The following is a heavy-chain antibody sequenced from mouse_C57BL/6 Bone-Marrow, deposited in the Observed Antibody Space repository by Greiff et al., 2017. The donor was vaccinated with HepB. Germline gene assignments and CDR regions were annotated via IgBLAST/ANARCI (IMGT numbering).Heavy chain of an antibody. CDR2: IRSKSNNHAT. CDR1: GFSFNTYA. V-gene: IGHV10-1*01. D-gene: IGHD2-4*01. J-gene: IGHJ3*01. CDR3: VRPYDYEGAWFAY. Sequence: EVQRVESGGGLVQPKGSLKLSCAASGFSFNTYAMNWVRQAPGKGLEWVARIRSKSNNHATYYADSVKDRFTISRDDSESMLYLQMNNLKTEDTAMYYCVRPYDYEGAWFAYWGQGTLVTVSA.